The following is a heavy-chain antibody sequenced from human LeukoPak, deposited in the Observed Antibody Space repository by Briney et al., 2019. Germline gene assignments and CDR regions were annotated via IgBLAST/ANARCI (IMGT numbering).Heavy chain of an antibody. CDR3: ARRRYYDILTGYYYFDY. D-gene: IGHD3-9*01. J-gene: IGHJ4*02. CDR1: GGSISSSSHY. CDR2: VYYSGST. V-gene: IGHV4-39*01. Sequence: PSETLSLTCTVAGGSISSSSHYWGWIRQPPGKGLEWIGSVYYSGSTYYNPSLKSRVTISVDTSKNQFSLKLSSVTAADTAVYYCARRRYYDILTGYYYFDYWGQGTLVTVSS.